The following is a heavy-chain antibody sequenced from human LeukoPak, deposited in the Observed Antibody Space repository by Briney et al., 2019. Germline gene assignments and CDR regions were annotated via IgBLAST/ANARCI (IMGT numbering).Heavy chain of an antibody. J-gene: IGHJ3*02. Sequence: SETLSLTCAVYGGSFSGYYWSWIRQPPGKGLEWIGEINHSGSTNYNPSLKSRVTIPVDTSKNQFSLKLSSVTAADTAVYYCARDGGYDAFDIWGQGTMVTVSS. CDR3: ARDGGYDAFDI. V-gene: IGHV4-34*01. D-gene: IGHD5-12*01. CDR2: INHSGST. CDR1: GGSFSGYY.